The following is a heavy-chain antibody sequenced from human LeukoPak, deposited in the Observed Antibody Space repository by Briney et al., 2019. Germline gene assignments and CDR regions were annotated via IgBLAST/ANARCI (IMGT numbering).Heavy chain of an antibody. Sequence: PSQTLSLTCTVSGGSISSGDYYWSWIRQPPGKGLEWIGYIYYSGSTYYNPSLKSRVTISVDTSKNQFSLKLSSVTAADTAVYYCARSPWELLGGYYYYYMDVWGKGTTVTVSS. J-gene: IGHJ6*03. CDR3: ARSPWELLGGYYYYYMDV. D-gene: IGHD1-26*01. CDR2: IYYSGST. CDR1: GGSISSGDYY. V-gene: IGHV4-30-4*08.